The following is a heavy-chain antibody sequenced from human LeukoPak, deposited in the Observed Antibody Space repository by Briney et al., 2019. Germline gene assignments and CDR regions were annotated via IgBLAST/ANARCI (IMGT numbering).Heavy chain of an antibody. D-gene: IGHD3-10*01. J-gene: IGHJ4*02. CDR2: INHSGST. CDR3: ARGPLTNRRLRGSKYFDY. CDR1: GGSFSVYY. Sequence: SETLSLTCAVYGGSFSVYYWSWIRQPPGKGLEWIGEINHSGSTNYNPSLKSRVTISVDTSKNQFSLKLSSVTAADTAVYYCARGPLTNRRLRGSKYFDYWGQGTLVTVSS. V-gene: IGHV4-34*01.